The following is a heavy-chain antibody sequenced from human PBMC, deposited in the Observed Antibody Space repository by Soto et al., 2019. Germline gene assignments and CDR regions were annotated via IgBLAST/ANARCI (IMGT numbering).Heavy chain of an antibody. V-gene: IGHV3-11*01. CDR1: GFNFTDYY. CDR3: AKKGSPSGDHTNWYFDL. CDR2: ISSTGSA. D-gene: IGHD7-27*01. Sequence: GGSLRLSCAPSGFNFTDYYMSWIRQAPGKGLEWVSYISSTGSAYYADSVKGRFTISRDNSQNTLSLQMDSLSADDTAVYFCAKKGSPSGDHTNWYFDLWGRGTLVTVSS. J-gene: IGHJ2*01.